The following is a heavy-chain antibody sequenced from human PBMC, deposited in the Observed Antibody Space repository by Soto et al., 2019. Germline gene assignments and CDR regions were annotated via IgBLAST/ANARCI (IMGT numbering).Heavy chain of an antibody. J-gene: IGHJ4*02. D-gene: IGHD1-7*01. Sequence: GESLKISCKGSGYSFTSYWISWVRRMPGKGLEWMGRIDPSDSYTNYSPSFQGHVTISADKSISTAYLQWSSLKASDTAMYYCARGTTVTTYRDYFFDFWGQGTLVTVSS. V-gene: IGHV5-10-1*01. CDR2: IDPSDSYT. CDR3: ARGTTVTTYRDYFFDF. CDR1: GYSFTSYW.